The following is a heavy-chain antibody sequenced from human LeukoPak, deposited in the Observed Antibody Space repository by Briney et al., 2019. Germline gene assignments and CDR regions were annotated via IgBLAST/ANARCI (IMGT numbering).Heavy chain of an antibody. CDR1: GYTFTSYY. Sequence: ASVKVSCKSSGYTFTSYYMPWVRQPPGQELEWMGISNPSGASTSYAQKFRGRVTMTRNTTTSTDYMVLSSLKSQATAVYYCARLSSWFDPWGQGTLVTVSS. CDR2: SNPSGAST. J-gene: IGHJ5*02. V-gene: IGHV1-46*01. CDR3: ARLSSWFDP.